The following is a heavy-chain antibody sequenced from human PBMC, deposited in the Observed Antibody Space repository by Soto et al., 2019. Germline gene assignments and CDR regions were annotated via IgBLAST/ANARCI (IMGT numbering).Heavy chain of an antibody. D-gene: IGHD3-10*01. CDR3: ASDELRRGLAFDI. Sequence: SETLSLTCTVSGGSISSSSYYWRWIRQPPGKGLEWIGSIYYSGSTYYNPSLKSRVTISVDTSKNQFSLKLSSVTAADTAVYYCASDELRRGLAFDIWGQGTMVT. CDR2: IYYSGST. CDR1: GGSISSSSYY. V-gene: IGHV4-39*07. J-gene: IGHJ3*02.